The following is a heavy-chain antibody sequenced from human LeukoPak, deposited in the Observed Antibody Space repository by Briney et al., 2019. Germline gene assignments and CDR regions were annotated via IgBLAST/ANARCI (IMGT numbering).Heavy chain of an antibody. CDR2: VWYDGIKK. V-gene: IGHV3-33*01. Sequence: PGGSMTLSRLLDGFSSGGYGSQCVRQPPSRGLGWGAVVWYDGIKKYYADSLKGQFTVGRDNFKSNLYLQMSSLRVEDSAVYYCAGDVCSVAPALDSWGLGTLVTVSS. D-gene: IGHD2-2*01. J-gene: IGHJ4*02. CDR3: AGDVCSVAPALDS. CDR1: GFSSGGYG.